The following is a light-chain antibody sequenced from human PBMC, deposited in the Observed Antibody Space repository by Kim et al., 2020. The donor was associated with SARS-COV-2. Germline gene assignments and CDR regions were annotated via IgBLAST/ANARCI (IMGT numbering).Light chain of an antibody. CDR2: GRS. CDR1: ALGPYY. Sequence: ALGKAVGRTCKGGALGPYYASRDQKKPGQAHVRVVYGRSSRPSGIPDRLSGSTSGKTAYLIITGAQAEDEAEYYCNARDSSTDHWVFGGETKVTVL. V-gene: IGLV3-19*01. CDR3: NARDSSTDHWV. J-gene: IGLJ3*02.